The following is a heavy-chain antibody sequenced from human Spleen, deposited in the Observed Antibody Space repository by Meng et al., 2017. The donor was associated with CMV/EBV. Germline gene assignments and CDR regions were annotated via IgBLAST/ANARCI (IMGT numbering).Heavy chain of an antibody. CDR3: AKYSGSYAGDYFDY. CDR1: GFTFSSYE. Sequence: GASMKISCAASGFTFSSYEMNWVRQAPGKGLEWVSYIISSGSTIYYADSVKGRFTISRNNAKNSLYLQMNSLRAEDTAVYYCAKYSGSYAGDYFDYWGQGTLVTVSS. CDR2: IISSGSTI. V-gene: IGHV3-48*03. J-gene: IGHJ4*02. D-gene: IGHD1-26*01.